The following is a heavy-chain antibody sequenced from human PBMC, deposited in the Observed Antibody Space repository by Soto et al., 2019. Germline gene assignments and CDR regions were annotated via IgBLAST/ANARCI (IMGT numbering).Heavy chain of an antibody. CDR3: AKGVLQQLAVYYFDY. Sequence: GGSLRLSCAASGFTFSSYGMHWVRQAPGKGLEWVAVISYDGSNKYYADSVKGRFTISRDNSKNTLYLQMNSLRAEDTAVYYCAKGVLQQLAVYYFDYWGQGTLVTVSP. CDR2: ISYDGSNK. V-gene: IGHV3-30*18. CDR1: GFTFSSYG. D-gene: IGHD6-13*01. J-gene: IGHJ4*02.